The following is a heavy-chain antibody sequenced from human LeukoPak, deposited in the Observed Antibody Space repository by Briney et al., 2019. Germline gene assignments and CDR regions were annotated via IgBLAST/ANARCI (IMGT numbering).Heavy chain of an antibody. CDR2: IYSGGGA. J-gene: IGHJ5*02. CDR1: GFTVTSNY. V-gene: IGHV3-66*01. CDR3: ARVFPPNWFDP. D-gene: IGHD3-10*02. Sequence: GGSLRLSCAASGFTVTSNYMSWVRQAPGKGLEWVSIIYSGGGAYYADAVKGRFTISRDNSRNTLFLQMNSLRAEDTAMYYCARVFPPNWFDPWGQGTLVTVSS.